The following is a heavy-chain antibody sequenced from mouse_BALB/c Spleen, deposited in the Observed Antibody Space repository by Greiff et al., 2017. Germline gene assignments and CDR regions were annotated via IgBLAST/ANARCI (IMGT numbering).Heavy chain of an antibody. V-gene: IGHV1-87*01. CDR1: GYTFTSYW. J-gene: IGHJ4*01. CDR2: IYPGDGDT. Sequence: VKLMESGAELARPGASVKLSCKASGYTFTSYWMQWVKQRPGQGLEWIGAIYPGDGDTRYTQKFKGKATLTADKSSSTAYMQLSSLASEDSAVYYCARGSYYDYDGYAMDYWGQGTSVTVSS. D-gene: IGHD2-4*01. CDR3: ARGSYYDYDGYAMDY.